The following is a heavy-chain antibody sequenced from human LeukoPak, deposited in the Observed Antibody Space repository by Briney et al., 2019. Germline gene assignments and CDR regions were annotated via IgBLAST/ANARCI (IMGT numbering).Heavy chain of an antibody. CDR3: AKPLRLGELSSDYDY. Sequence: GGTLRLSCAASGFTFSSYGMSWVRQAPGKGLEWVSAISGSGGSTYYADSVKGRFTISRDNSKNTLYLQMNSLRAEDTAVYYCAKPLRLGELSSDYDYWGQGTLVTVSS. V-gene: IGHV3-23*01. CDR2: ISGSGGST. CDR1: GFTFSSYG. D-gene: IGHD3-16*02. J-gene: IGHJ4*02.